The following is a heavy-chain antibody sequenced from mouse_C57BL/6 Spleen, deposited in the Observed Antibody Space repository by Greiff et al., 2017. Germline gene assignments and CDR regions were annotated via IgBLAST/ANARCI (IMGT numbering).Heavy chain of an antibody. CDR2: IYPGDGDT. V-gene: IGHV1-82*01. CDR3: ARGGTDY. J-gene: IGHJ2*01. Sequence: QVQLQQSGPELVKPGASVKISCKASGYAFSSSWMNWVKQRPGKGLEWIGRIYPGDGDTNYNGKFKGKATLTADKSCSTAYMQLSSLTSEDSAVYFCARGGTDYWGQGTTLTVSS. D-gene: IGHD2-14*01. CDR1: GYAFSSSW.